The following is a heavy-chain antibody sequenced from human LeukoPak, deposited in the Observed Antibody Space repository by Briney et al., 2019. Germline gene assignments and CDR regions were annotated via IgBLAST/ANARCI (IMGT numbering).Heavy chain of an antibody. V-gene: IGHV1-46*01. Sequence: GASVKVSCKASGYTFTSYYMHWVRQAPGQGLEWMGIINPSGGSTSYAQKFQGRVTMTRDTSTSTVYMELSSLRSEDTAVYYCARGEVVVVVAATETFGYWAQGTLVTVSS. CDR1: GYTFTSYY. J-gene: IGHJ4*02. CDR2: INPSGGST. CDR3: ARGEVVVVVAATETFGY. D-gene: IGHD2-15*01.